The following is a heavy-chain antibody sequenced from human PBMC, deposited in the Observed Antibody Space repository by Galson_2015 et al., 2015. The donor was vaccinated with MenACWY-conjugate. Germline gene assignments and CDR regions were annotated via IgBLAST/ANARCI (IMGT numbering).Heavy chain of an antibody. Sequence: SLRLSCAASGFDFDDYAMSWVRRAPGKGLQWVAGVGRGGGSTYYTDPVRGRFTISRDNSKNTLGLQMDSLRVEDTAVYYCAKVIYGARYYFEHWGQGSLVIVTS. D-gene: IGHD3/OR15-3a*01. V-gene: IGHV3-23*01. CDR3: AKVIYGARYYFEH. CDR2: VGRGGGST. CDR1: GFDFDDYA. J-gene: IGHJ4*02.